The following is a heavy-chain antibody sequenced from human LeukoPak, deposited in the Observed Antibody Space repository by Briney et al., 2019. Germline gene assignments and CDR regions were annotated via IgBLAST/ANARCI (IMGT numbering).Heavy chain of an antibody. V-gene: IGHV4-34*01. CDR3: AGSGYSGYDLNY. J-gene: IGHJ4*02. CDR2: INHSGST. CDR1: GGSIRSYY. Sequence: SETLSLTCTVSGGSIRSYYWGWIRQPPGKGLEWIGEINHSGSTNYNPSLKSRVTISVDTSKNQFSLKLSSVTAADTAVYYCAGSGYSGYDLNYWGQGTLVTVSS. D-gene: IGHD5-12*01.